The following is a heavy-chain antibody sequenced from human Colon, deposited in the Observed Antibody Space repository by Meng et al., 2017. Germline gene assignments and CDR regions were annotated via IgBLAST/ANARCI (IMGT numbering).Heavy chain of an antibody. Sequence: QVQLQESGPGLVKPSQTLSLAGTVSGDSVTSGSYHWSWIRQPPGKGLEGIGYIHHNGITYYNPSLRSRLIISIDTSKRQLSLTLNSVTAADTALYYCATIQSSPHFFDYWGQGTLVTVSS. CDR3: ATIQSSPHFFDY. J-gene: IGHJ4*02. CDR2: IHHNGIT. D-gene: IGHD5-18*01. CDR1: GDSVTSGSYH. V-gene: IGHV4-30-4*01.